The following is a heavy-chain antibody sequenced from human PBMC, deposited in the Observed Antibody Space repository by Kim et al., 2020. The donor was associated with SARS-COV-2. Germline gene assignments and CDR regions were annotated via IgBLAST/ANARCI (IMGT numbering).Heavy chain of an antibody. Sequence: SETLSLTCAVYGGSFSGYYWSWIRQPPGKGLEWIGEINHSGSTNYNPSLKSRVTISVDTSKNQFSLKLSSVTAADTAVYYCARGQQLDLFDYWGQGTLVTVSS. J-gene: IGHJ4*02. CDR2: INHSGST. CDR1: GGSFSGYY. CDR3: ARGQQLDLFDY. D-gene: IGHD6-13*01. V-gene: IGHV4-34*01.